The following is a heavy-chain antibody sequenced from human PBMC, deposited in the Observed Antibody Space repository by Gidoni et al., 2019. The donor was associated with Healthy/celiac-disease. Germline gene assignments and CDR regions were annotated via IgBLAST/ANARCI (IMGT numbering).Heavy chain of an antibody. CDR1: GFTFSSNG. CDR2: IWYDGSNK. D-gene: IGHD2-2*01. CDR3: ARAIVVVPAAMDV. V-gene: IGHV3-33*01. Sequence: QVQLVESGGGVVRPGRSLRLPWAAPGFTFSSNGMHWVRQAPGKGLEWVAVIWYDGSNKYYADSVKCRFTISRDNSKNTLYLQMNSLRAEDTAVYYCARAIVVVPAAMDVWGKGTTVTVSS. J-gene: IGHJ6*04.